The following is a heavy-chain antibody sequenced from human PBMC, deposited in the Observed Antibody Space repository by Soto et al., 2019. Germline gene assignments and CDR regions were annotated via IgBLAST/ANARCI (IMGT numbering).Heavy chain of an antibody. Sequence: ASETLSLTCAVSGYSISSGFYWGWIRQPPGKGLEWIGSINHSGSTYHNPSLKSRVTISVDTSKNQFSLKLSSVTAADTAVYYCARDYYDSSGYYYREYYFDCWGQGTLVTVSS. V-gene: IGHV4-38-2*02. CDR3: ARDYYDSSGYYYREYYFDC. CDR1: GYSISSGFY. D-gene: IGHD3-22*01. CDR2: INHSGST. J-gene: IGHJ4*02.